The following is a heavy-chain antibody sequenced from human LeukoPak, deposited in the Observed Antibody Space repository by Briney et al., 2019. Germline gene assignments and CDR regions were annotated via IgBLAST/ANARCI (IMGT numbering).Heavy chain of an antibody. CDR3: AKDSDRTLDY. D-gene: IGHD1-26*01. CDR2: IRYDGSNK. Sequence: PGGSLRLSCAASGFTFSSYGMHWVRQAPGKGLEWVAFIRYDGSNKYYADSMKGRFTISRDNSKNTLYLQMNSLRAEDTAVYYCAKDSDRTLDYWGQGTLVTVSS. J-gene: IGHJ4*02. CDR1: GFTFSSYG. V-gene: IGHV3-30*02.